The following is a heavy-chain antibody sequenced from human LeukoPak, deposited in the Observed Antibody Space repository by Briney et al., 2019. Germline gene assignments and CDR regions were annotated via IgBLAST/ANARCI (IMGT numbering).Heavy chain of an antibody. CDR2: IYYSGST. J-gene: IGHJ4*02. CDR3: ARGYSGSYQTQNFDY. Sequence: SDTLSLTCTVSGGSISSYYWSWIRQPPGKGLEWIGYIYYSGSTNYNPSLKSRVTISVDTSKNQFSLKLSSVTAADTAVYYCARGYSGSYQTQNFDYWGQGTLVTVSS. CDR1: GGSISSYY. D-gene: IGHD1-26*01. V-gene: IGHV4-59*01.